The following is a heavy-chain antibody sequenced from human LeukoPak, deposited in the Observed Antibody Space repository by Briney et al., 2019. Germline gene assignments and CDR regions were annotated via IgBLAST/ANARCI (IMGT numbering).Heavy chain of an antibody. V-gene: IGHV4-38-2*02. D-gene: IGHD6-13*01. Sequence: SETLSLTCTVSGYSISSGYYWGWIRQPPGKGLEWIGSIYHSGSTNYNPSLKSRVTISVDKSKNQFSLKLSSVTAADTAVYYCARDLPGYSSSGGPFDYWGQGTLVTVSS. CDR3: ARDLPGYSSSGGPFDY. CDR2: IYHSGST. J-gene: IGHJ4*02. CDR1: GYSISSGYY.